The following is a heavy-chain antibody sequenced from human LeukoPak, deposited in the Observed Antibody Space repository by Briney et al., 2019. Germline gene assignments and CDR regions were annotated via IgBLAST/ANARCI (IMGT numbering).Heavy chain of an antibody. V-gene: IGHV1-3*01. CDR2: INAGNGNT. D-gene: IGHD3-3*01. CDR1: GYTFTSYA. Sequence: ASVKVSCKASGYTFTSYAMHWVRQAPGQRLEWMGWINAGNGNTKYSQKFQGRVTITRDTSASTAYMELSSLRSEDTAVHYCAREMGYYDFWSGYYGWFDPWGQGTLVTVSS. CDR3: AREMGYYDFWSGYYGWFDP. J-gene: IGHJ5*02.